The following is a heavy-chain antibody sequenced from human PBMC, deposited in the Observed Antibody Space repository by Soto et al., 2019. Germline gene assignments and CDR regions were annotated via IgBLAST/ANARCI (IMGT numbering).Heavy chain of an antibody. J-gene: IGHJ3*02. CDR3: ARSKVEWELGSYGAFDI. V-gene: IGHV1-2*02. D-gene: IGHD1-26*01. CDR1: GYTFTGYY. CDR2: INPNSGGT. Sequence: QVQLVQSGAEVKKPGASVKVSCKASGYTFTGYYMHWVRQATGQGLEWMGWINPNSGGTNYAQKFQGRVTMTRETSISTAYRELSRLRSDDTAVYYCARSKVEWELGSYGAFDIWGQGTMVTVSS.